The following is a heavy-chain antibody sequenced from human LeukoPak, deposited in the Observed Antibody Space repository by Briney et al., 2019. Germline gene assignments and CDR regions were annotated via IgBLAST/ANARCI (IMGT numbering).Heavy chain of an antibody. Sequence: GGSLRLSCAASEVAFSRYAMSWVRQAPGKGLEWVSVVYPGGFTDHADSVKGRFTISRDTSKNTVYFQMNNLRAEDTAVYYCTIGGVIWRMDVWGQGTTVAVSS. CDR2: VYPGGFT. CDR1: EVAFSRYA. CDR3: TIGGVIWRMDV. D-gene: IGHD3-10*01. J-gene: IGHJ6*02. V-gene: IGHV3-66*01.